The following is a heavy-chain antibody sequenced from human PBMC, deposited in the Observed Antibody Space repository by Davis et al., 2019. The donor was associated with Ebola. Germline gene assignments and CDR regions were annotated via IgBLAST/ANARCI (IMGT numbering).Heavy chain of an antibody. CDR2: ITGSGGST. CDR3: AKWDCSGGSCYGGDY. Sequence: GESLKISCAASGFTFSSYAMSWVRQAPGTGLEWVSAITGSGGSTYYADSVKGRFTISRDNSKNTLYLQMNSLRAEDQAVYYCAKWDCSGGSCYGGDYWGQGTLVTVSS. J-gene: IGHJ4*02. V-gene: IGHV3-23*01. D-gene: IGHD2-15*01. CDR1: GFTFSSYA.